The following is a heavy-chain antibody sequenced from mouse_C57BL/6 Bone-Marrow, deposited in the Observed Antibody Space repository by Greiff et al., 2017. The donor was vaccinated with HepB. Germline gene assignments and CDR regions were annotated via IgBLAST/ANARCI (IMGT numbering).Heavy chain of an antibody. V-gene: IGHV1-64*01. J-gene: IGHJ1*03. D-gene: IGHD1-1*02. CDR3: ARGDYLWYFDV. CDR2: IHPNSGST. CDR1: GYTFTSYR. Sequence: QVQLQQSGAELVKPGASVKLSCKASGYTFTSYRMHWVKQRPGQGLEWIGMIHPNSGSTNYNEKFKSKATLTVDKSSSTAYMQLSSLTSEDSAVYYCARGDYLWYFDVWGTGTTVTVSS.